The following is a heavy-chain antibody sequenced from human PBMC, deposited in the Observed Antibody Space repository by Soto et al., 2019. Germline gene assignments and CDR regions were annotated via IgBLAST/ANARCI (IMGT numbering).Heavy chain of an antibody. CDR1: GFTFSSYW. J-gene: IGHJ6*02. D-gene: IGHD6-19*01. Sequence: PGGSLRLSCAASGFTFSSYWMHWVRQAPGKGLVWVSRINSDGSSTSYADSVKGRFTISRDNSKNTLYLQMNSLRAEDTAVYYCARDSGWLGTMDVWGQGTTVTVSS. CDR3: ARDSGWLGTMDV. CDR2: INSDGSST. V-gene: IGHV3-74*01.